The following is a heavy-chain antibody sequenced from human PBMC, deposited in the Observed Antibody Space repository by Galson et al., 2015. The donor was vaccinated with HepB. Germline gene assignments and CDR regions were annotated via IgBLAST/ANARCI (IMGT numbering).Heavy chain of an antibody. CDR1: GFTVSSNY. CDR2: IYSGGST. V-gene: IGHV3-53*01. J-gene: IGHJ5*02. CDR3: AKPGGSGWYNWFDP. D-gene: IGHD6-19*01. Sequence: SLRLSCAASGFTVSSNYMSWVRQAPGKGLEWVSVIYSGGSTYYADSVKGRFTISRHNSKNTLYLQMNSLRAEDTAVYYCAKPGGSGWYNWFDPWGQGTLVTVSS.